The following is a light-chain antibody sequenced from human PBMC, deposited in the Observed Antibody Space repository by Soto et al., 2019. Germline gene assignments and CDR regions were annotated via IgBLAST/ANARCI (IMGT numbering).Light chain of an antibody. CDR1: QSLTNSF. V-gene: IGKV3-20*01. Sequence: EILLTQSPGTLSLSPGDRATLSCRASQSLTNSFLAWYQQTPGQTPRLLIYGASIRATDIPDRFSGSGSGTDFTLTISRLEPEDFAVYFCQQYGRLPLSFGGGTKVEIK. CDR3: QQYGRLPLS. CDR2: GAS. J-gene: IGKJ4*01.